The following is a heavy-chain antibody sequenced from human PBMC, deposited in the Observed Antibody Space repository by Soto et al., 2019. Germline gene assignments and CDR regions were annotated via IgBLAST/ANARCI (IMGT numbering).Heavy chain of an antibody. J-gene: IGHJ2*01. CDR1: GYTLTELS. V-gene: IGHV1-24*01. D-gene: IGHD3-16*02. CDR3: ATGRDFGGVIADWYFDL. CDR2: FDPEDGET. Sequence: ASVKVSCKVSGYTLTELSMHWVRQAPGKGLEWMGGFDPEDGETIYAQKFQGRVTMTEDTSTDAAYMELSSLRSEDTAVYYCATGRDFGGVIADWYFDLWGRGTLVTVS.